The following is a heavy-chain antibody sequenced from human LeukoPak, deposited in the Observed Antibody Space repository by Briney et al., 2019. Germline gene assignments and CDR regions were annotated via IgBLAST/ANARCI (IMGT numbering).Heavy chain of an antibody. D-gene: IGHD2/OR15-2a*01. J-gene: IGHJ4*02. Sequence: SGGSLRLSCAASGFTFRNYAMTWVRQAPGKGLEWVSAISGSEISTYYADSVKGRFTISRDNSKNTLYLQMNSLRAEDTAVYYCAKDPPSSGTTFDYWGQGTLVTVSS. CDR1: GFTFRNYA. CDR3: AKDPPSSGTTFDY. CDR2: ISGSEIST. V-gene: IGHV3-23*01.